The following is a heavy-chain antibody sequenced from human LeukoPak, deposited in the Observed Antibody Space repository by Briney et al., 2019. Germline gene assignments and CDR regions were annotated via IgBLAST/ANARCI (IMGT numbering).Heavy chain of an antibody. V-gene: IGHV3-30*18. Sequence: PGGSLRLSCAASGFTFSSYGMHWVRQAPGKGLEWVAVISYDGSNKYYADSVKGRFTISRDNSKNTLYLQMNSLRAEDTAVYYCANVGIAVAADYWGQGTLVTVSS. D-gene: IGHD6-19*01. CDR3: ANVGIAVAADY. J-gene: IGHJ4*02. CDR1: GFTFSSYG. CDR2: ISYDGSNK.